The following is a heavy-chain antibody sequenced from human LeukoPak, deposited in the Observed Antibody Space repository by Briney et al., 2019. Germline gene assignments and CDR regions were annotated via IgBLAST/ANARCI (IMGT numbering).Heavy chain of an antibody. Sequence: SETLSLTCTVSGYSISSGYYWGWIRQPPGKGLEWIGSIYHSGSTYYNPSLKSRVTISVDTSKNQFSLKLSSVTAADTAVYYCARDYDDLQWLLDYWGQGTLVTVSS. CDR3: ARDYDDLQWLLDY. D-gene: IGHD3-22*01. J-gene: IGHJ4*02. CDR2: IYHSGST. CDR1: GYSISSGYY. V-gene: IGHV4-38-2*02.